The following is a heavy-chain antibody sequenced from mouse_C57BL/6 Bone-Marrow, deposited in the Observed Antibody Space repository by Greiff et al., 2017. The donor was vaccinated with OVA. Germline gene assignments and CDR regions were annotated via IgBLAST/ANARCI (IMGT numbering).Heavy chain of an antibody. CDR1: GFTFSSYG. D-gene: IGHD2-4*01. Sequence: EVMLVESGGDLVKPGGSLKLSCAASGFTFSSYGMSWVRQTPDKRLEWVATISSGGSYTFYPDSVKGRFTISRDNAKNTLYLHMSRLKSKDTAMYYCARHYYDYDGDWYFDVWGTGTPVTVSS. CDR3: ARHYYDYDGDWYFDV. J-gene: IGHJ1*03. CDR2: ISSGGSYT. V-gene: IGHV5-6*01.